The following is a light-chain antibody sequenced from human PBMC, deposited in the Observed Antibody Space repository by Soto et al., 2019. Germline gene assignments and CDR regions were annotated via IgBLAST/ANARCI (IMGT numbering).Light chain of an antibody. Sequence: VLTQSPDTLSLSPGERATLSCRASERVSSSYLAWYQQKFGQAPRLLLSATSRRAAGIPDRFSGSGSGTDFTLTINRVEPEDFGVYFCQQFGTSPPKTFGQGTKLEI. CDR2: ATS. CDR3: QQFGTSPPKT. J-gene: IGKJ2*01. V-gene: IGKV3-20*01. CDR1: ERVSSSY.